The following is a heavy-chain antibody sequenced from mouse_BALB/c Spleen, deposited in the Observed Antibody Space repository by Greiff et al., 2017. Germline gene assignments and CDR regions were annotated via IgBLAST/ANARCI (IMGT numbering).Heavy chain of an antibody. CDR2: IWGDGST. CDR1: GFSLTSYG. Sequence: VQLQESGPGLVAPSQCLSITCTVSGFSLTSYGVSWVRQPPGKGLEWLGVIWGDGSTNSHSALISRLSISKDNSKSQVFIKLNSLQTDDTATYYCAKEAYGYDEGYFDYWGQGTTLTVSS. CDR3: AKEAYGYDEGYFDY. V-gene: IGHV2-3*01. J-gene: IGHJ2*01. D-gene: IGHD2-14*01.